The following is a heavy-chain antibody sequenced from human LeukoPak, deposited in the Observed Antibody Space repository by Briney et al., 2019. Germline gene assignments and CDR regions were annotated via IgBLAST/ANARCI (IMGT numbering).Heavy chain of an antibody. J-gene: IGHJ4*02. D-gene: IGHD6-13*01. CDR3: ARPGRSSSWYSGVDY. CDR1: GYSFSVYW. V-gene: IGHV5-51*01. CDR2: TYHGDYAT. Sequence: GQPLRISCKGFGYSFSVYWIGWVRKMLGKGLDWMGITYHGDYATRHSASFKGQVTISADKSIITAYLQWSSVKAADTAMYYCARPGRSSSWYSGVDYWGQGTLVTVSS.